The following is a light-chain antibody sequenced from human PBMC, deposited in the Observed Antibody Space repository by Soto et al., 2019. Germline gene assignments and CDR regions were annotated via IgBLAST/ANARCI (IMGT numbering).Light chain of an antibody. J-gene: IGKJ4*01. CDR2: WAS. CDR3: QQYYSPPLT. CDR1: QSVLYSSNNKNY. V-gene: IGKV4-1*01. Sequence: DIVMTQSPDSLAVSLGERATINCKSSQSVLYSSNNKNYLAWYQQKPGQPPKLLIYWASTRESGVPDRFSGGGSGTDFTLTISSLQAEDVAVYYCQQYYSPPLTFGGGTNLEVK.